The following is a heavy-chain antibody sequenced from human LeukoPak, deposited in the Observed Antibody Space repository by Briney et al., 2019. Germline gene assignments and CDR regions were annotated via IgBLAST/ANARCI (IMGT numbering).Heavy chain of an antibody. D-gene: IGHD3-22*01. J-gene: IGHJ3*02. CDR1: GYTFTGYY. V-gene: IGHV1-2*04. Sequence: ASVKVSCKASGYTFTGYYMHWVRQAPGQGLEWMGWINPNSGGTNYAQKFQGWVAMTRDTSISTAYMELSRLRSDDTAVYYCARDENYYDSRGAFDIWGQGTMVTVSS. CDR3: ARDENYYDSRGAFDI. CDR2: INPNSGGT.